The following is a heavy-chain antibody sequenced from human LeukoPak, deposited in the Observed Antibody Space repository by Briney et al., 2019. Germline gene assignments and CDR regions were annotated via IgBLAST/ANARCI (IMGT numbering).Heavy chain of an antibody. V-gene: IGHV4-39*01. CDR3: ARHIPQWLGPDSFDI. J-gene: IGHJ3*02. Sequence: SETLSLTCTVSGVSFTSNAYYWGWIRQPPGKGLEWIGSIYNTGSTSYNPSLKSRVTISVDTSKNQFSLKLNSVTAADTAVFYCARHIPQWLGPDSFDIWGQGTMVTVSS. D-gene: IGHD6-19*01. CDR1: GVSFTSNAYY. CDR2: IYNTGST.